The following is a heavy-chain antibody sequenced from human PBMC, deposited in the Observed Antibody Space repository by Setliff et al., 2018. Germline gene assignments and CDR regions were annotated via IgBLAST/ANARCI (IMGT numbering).Heavy chain of an antibody. J-gene: IGHJ3*02. CDR1: GYTFTSYG. V-gene: IGHV1-18*01. Sequence: VASVQVSCKASGYTFTSYGISWVRQAPGQGLEWMGWISAYNGNTNYAQKLQGRVTMTTDTSTSTAYMELRSLRSDDTAVYYCARDVGTSSFEVATMIVVAATDAFDIWGQGTMVTVSS. D-gene: IGHD3-22*01. CDR3: ARDVGTSSFEVATMIVVAATDAFDI. CDR2: ISAYNGNT.